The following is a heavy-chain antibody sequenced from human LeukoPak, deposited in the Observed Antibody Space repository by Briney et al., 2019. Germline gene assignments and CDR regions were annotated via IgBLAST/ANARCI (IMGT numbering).Heavy chain of an antibody. Sequence: SETLSLTCTVSGGSIASSSYWWGWIRQPPGKELEWIGNIYHSGSTNYNPSLNSRLIISVDTSKNQFSLKLTSVTAADTAVYYCASRFRYTSGWYYDSWGQGTLVTVSS. CDR3: ASRFRYTSGWYYDS. V-gene: IGHV4-39*01. CDR1: GGSIASSSYW. D-gene: IGHD6-19*01. CDR2: IYHSGST. J-gene: IGHJ4*02.